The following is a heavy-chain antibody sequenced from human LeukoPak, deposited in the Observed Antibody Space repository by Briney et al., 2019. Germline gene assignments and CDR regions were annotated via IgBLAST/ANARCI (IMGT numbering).Heavy chain of an antibody. V-gene: IGHV3-74*01. D-gene: IGHD3-10*01. CDR1: GFTLSIYW. CDR3: ARGWFYGMDV. Sequence: GGSLRLSCAASGFTLSIYWMHWVRQAPGKGLVWVSHSNSDGSTTIYADSVKGRFTISRDNAKNTLYLEMNSLRAEDMAVYYCARGWFYGMDVWGQGTTVAVSS. J-gene: IGHJ6*02. CDR2: SNSDGSTT.